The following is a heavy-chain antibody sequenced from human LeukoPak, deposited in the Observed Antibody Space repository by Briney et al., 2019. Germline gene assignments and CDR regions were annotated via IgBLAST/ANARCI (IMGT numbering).Heavy chain of an antibody. Sequence: ASVKVSCKASGYTFTSYDFNWLRQATGQGPEWMGWMNPNSGATGYAQKFQGRITMTRSASINTAYMELTDLRSEDTAVYYCAREVVGSGSYYKDYWGQGTLVTVSS. D-gene: IGHD3-10*01. CDR3: AREVVGSGSYYKDY. V-gene: IGHV1-8*01. CDR2: MNPNSGAT. CDR1: GYTFTSYD. J-gene: IGHJ4*02.